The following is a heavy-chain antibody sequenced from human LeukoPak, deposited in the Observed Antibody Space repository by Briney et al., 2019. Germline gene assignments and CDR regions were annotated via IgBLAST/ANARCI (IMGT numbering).Heavy chain of an antibody. Sequence: SETLSLTCTVSGGSISSYYWSWIRQPPGKGLEWIGYIYYSGSTNYNPSLKSRVTISVDTSKNQFSLKLSSVTAADTAVYYCASNPTAPYYYYYMDVWGKGTTVTISS. CDR3: ASNPTAPYYYYYMDV. CDR1: GGSISSYY. CDR2: IYYSGST. V-gene: IGHV4-59*08. J-gene: IGHJ6*03.